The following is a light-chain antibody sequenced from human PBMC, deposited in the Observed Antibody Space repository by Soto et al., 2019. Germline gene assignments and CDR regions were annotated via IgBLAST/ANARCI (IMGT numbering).Light chain of an antibody. Sequence: QSALTQPASVSGSPGQSITISCTGTSSDVGGYNFVSWYQQHPGKAPKVMIYDVNNRPSGVSNRFSGSKSGNTASLTISGLQAEDEADYYCTSFTSSSTVVFGGGTKL. CDR3: TSFTSSSTVV. CDR1: SSDVGGYNF. CDR2: DVN. V-gene: IGLV2-14*03. J-gene: IGLJ2*01.